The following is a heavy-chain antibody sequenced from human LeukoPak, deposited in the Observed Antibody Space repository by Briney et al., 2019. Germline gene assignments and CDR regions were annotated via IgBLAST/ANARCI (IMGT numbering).Heavy chain of an antibody. V-gene: IGHV3-23*01. D-gene: IGHD6-13*01. CDR2: ISGSGDST. J-gene: IGHJ4*02. Sequence: PGGSLRLSCAASGFTFRSYAMSWVRQAPGKGLEWVSVISGSGDSTDYADSVKGRFSISRDNSKNTLYLQMNSLRAEDTAVYYCTKSVRSIWWGGAYYSDYWGQGALVTVSS. CDR1: GFTFRSYA. CDR3: TKSVRSIWWGGAYYSDY.